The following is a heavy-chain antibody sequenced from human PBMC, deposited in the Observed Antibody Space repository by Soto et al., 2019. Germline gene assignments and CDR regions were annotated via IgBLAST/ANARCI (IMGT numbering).Heavy chain of an antibody. V-gene: IGHV1-46*01. CDR1: GYTFTSYY. D-gene: IGHD3-10*01. Sequence: ASVKVSCKASGYTFTSYYMHWVRQAPGQGLEWMGIINPSGDSTSYAQKFQGRVTMTRDTSTSTVYMELSSLRSEDTAVYYCARVITMVRGVMGYYYGMDVWGRGTTVTVSS. CDR2: INPSGDST. CDR3: ARVITMVRGVMGYYYGMDV. J-gene: IGHJ6*02.